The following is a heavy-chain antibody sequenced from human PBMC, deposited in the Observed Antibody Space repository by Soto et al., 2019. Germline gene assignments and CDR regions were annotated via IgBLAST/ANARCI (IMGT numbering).Heavy chain of an antibody. V-gene: IGHV2-5*02. J-gene: IGHJ6*02. CDR2: IYWDDDK. Sequence: VSGPTLVNPTQTLTLTCTFSGFSLSTSGVGVGWIRQPPGKALEWLALIYWDDDKRYSPSLKSRLTITKDTSKNQVVLTMTNMDPVDTATYYCVGAVRGVPQDYYYYGMDVWGQGTTVTVSS. CDR1: GFSLSTSGVG. CDR3: VGAVRGVPQDYYYYGMDV. D-gene: IGHD3-10*01.